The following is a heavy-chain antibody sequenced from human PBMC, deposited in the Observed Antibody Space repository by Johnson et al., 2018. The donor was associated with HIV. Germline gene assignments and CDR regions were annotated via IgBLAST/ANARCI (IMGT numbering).Heavy chain of an antibody. CDR3: ARDRYSSSSGAFDI. J-gene: IGHJ3*02. D-gene: IGHD6-6*01. Sequence: VQLVESRGGVVRPGGSLRLSCAASGFTFDDYGMSWVRQAPGKGLVWVSGINWNGGSTGYADSVKGRFTISRDNAKNSLYLQLNSLRAEDTALYYCARDRYSSSSGAFDIWGQGTMVTVSS. CDR1: GFTFDDYG. CDR2: INWNGGST. V-gene: IGHV3-20*04.